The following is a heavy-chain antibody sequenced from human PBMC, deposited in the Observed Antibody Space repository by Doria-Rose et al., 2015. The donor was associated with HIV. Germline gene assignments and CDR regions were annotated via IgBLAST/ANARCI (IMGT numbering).Heavy chain of an antibody. CDR3: ARIKSSRWYHKYYFDF. Sequence: QITLKESGPVLVKPTETLTLTCTVSGVSLSSPGMGASWIRQPPGKALEWLANIFSDDERSHKTSLKSRLTISSGTSKSQVVLTMTDMDPVDTATYYCARIKSSRWYHKYYFDFWGQGTLVIVSA. V-gene: IGHV2-26*01. D-gene: IGHD6-13*01. CDR2: IFSDDER. J-gene: IGHJ4*02. CDR1: GVSLSSPGMG.